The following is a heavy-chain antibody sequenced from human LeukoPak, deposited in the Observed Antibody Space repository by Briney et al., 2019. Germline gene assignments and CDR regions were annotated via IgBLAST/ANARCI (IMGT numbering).Heavy chain of an antibody. Sequence: GGSLRLSCAASGFTVSSNYMSWVRQAPGKGPEWVSVIYSGGSTYYADSVKGRFTISRDNSKNTLYFQMNSLRAEDTAVYYCARDKVYYYDSSGYSYYWYFDLWGRGTLVTVSS. V-gene: IGHV3-66*01. J-gene: IGHJ2*01. D-gene: IGHD3-22*01. CDR1: GFTVSSNY. CDR3: ARDKVYYYDSSGYSYYWYFDL. CDR2: IYSGGST.